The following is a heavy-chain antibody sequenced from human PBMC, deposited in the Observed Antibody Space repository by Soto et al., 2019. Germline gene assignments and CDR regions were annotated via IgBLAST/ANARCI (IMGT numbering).Heavy chain of an antibody. CDR2: IPNTENKK. V-gene: IGHV3-30-3*01. CDR1: GFTFSSYG. CDR3: ARTAGGRVRGALDI. D-gene: IGHD6-13*01. J-gene: IGHJ3*02. Sequence: QVHLEESGGVVVQPGTSLRLSCVASGFTFSSYGMHWVRQAPGKGLEWVAVIPNTENKKYYADSVKGRFTISRDNSQNTLFLQMDSLMSEDTAMYYCARTAGGRVRGALDIWGQGTMVTVS.